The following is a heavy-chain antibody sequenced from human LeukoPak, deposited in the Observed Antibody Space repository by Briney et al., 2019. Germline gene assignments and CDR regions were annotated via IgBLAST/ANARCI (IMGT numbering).Heavy chain of an antibody. V-gene: IGHV3-48*03. J-gene: IGHJ3*02. D-gene: IGHD3-10*01. Sequence: PGGSLRLSCAASGFTFSSYEMNWVRRAPGKGLEWVSYISSSGSTIYYADSVKGRFTISRDNAKNSLYLQMNSLRAADTAVYYCARDYKGAFDIWGQGTMVTVSS. CDR1: GFTFSSYE. CDR2: ISSSGSTI. CDR3: ARDYKGAFDI.